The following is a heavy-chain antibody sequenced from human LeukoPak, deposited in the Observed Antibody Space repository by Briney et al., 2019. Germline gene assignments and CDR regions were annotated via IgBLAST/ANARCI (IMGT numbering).Heavy chain of an antibody. J-gene: IGHJ4*02. V-gene: IGHV4-4*02. CDR1: GASISSSNW. Sequence: SETLSLTCAVSGASISSSNWWSWVRQPPGKGLEWIGEIYHGGRTNYNPSLKSRVTISLDKSKNQFSLKLSSVTAADTAVYYCARATFFCGGDCYSGYFDYWGRGTLVTVSS. D-gene: IGHD2-21*02. CDR3: ARATFFCGGDCYSGYFDY. CDR2: IYHGGRT.